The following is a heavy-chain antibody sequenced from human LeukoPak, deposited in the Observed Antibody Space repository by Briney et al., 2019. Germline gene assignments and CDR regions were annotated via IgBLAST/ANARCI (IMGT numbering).Heavy chain of an antibody. Sequence: SETLSLTCTVSGGSISSYYWSWIRQPPGKGLEWIGYIYYSGSTNYNPSLKSRVTISVDTSKNQFSLKLSSVTAADTAVYYCARSTGAYDAFDIWGQGTMVTFSS. CDR2: IYYSGST. D-gene: IGHD7-27*01. CDR1: GGSISSYY. J-gene: IGHJ3*02. CDR3: ARSTGAYDAFDI. V-gene: IGHV4-59*01.